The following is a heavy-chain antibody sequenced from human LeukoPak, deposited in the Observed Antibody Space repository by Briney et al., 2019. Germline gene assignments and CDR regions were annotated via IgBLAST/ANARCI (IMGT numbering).Heavy chain of an antibody. J-gene: IGHJ5*02. D-gene: IGHD3-3*01. V-gene: IGHV4-61*02. Sequence: SETLSLTCTVSGGSISSGSNYWSWIRQPAGKGLEWIGRIYTSGSTNYNPSLKSRVTISVDTSKNQFSLKLSSVTAADTAVYYCARGQLRFLEWLSFNWFDPWGQGTLVTVSS. CDR2: IYTSGST. CDR3: ARGQLRFLEWLSFNWFDP. CDR1: GGSISSGSNY.